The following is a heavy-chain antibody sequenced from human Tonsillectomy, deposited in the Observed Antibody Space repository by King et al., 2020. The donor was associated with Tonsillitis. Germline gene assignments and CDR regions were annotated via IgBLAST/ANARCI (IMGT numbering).Heavy chain of an antibody. CDR1: GFTFISYS. CDR2: ISINSVPI. J-gene: IGHJ3*01. D-gene: IGHD3-10*01. CDR3: ARDLSPGASPDGFDF. Sequence: VQLVESGGGLVQPGGSLRLSCAGSGFTFISYSRSWVRQAPGKGLEWSSYISINSVPIENAASVEGRFPISRDDAKNAVFLQMSSWRAEDTAVYYCARDLSPGASPDGFDFWGQGTMVTVSS. V-gene: IGHV3-48*01.